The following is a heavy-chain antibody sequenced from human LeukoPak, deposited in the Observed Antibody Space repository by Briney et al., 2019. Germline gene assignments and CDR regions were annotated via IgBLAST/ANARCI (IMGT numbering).Heavy chain of an antibody. J-gene: IGHJ4*02. CDR3: ARGRWLQGPFDY. Sequence: GASVKVSCKASGYTFTSYGISWVRQAPGQGLEWMGWISAYNGNTNYAQKFQGRVTITADESTSTAYMELSSLRSEDTAVYYCARGRWLQGPFDYWGQGTLVTVSS. D-gene: IGHD5-24*01. CDR1: GYTFTSYG. CDR2: ISAYNGNT. V-gene: IGHV1-18*01.